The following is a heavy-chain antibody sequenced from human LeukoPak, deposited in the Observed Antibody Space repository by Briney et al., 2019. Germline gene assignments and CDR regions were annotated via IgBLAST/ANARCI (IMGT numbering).Heavy chain of an antibody. CDR1: GFTSSNYA. D-gene: IGHD3-9*01. CDR2: VSGSGVTT. Sequence: GGSLRLSCAASGFTSSNYAMGWVRQAPGKGLEWVSTVSGSGVTTYYADSVKGRFTISRDNSKNTLYLQMNSLRAEDTAVYYCAKSSFYDILTGYYFIDYWGQGTLVTVSS. CDR3: AKSSFYDILTGYYFIDY. V-gene: IGHV3-23*01. J-gene: IGHJ4*02.